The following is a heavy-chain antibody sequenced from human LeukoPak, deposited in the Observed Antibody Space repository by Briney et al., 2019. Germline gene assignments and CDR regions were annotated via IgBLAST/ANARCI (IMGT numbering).Heavy chain of an antibody. J-gene: IGHJ6*02. V-gene: IGHV3-21*01. Sequence: GGSLRLSCAASGFTFTTYSLKWVRRAPGKGLEWVSSISSGGSYKYYADSVKGRFTISRDNAKNSLYLQMNSLRAEDTAVYYCARSRDNYYNAMDVWGQGTTVTVSS. CDR2: ISSGGSYK. CDR3: ARSRDNYYNAMDV. D-gene: IGHD2-15*01. CDR1: GFTFTTYS.